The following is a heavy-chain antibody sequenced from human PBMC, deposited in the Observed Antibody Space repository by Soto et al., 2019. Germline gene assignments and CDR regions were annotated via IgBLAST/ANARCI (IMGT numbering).Heavy chain of an antibody. CDR1: RFDFTSYG. Sequence: GGSLRLSCAASRFDFTSYGMHWLRQAPGKGLEWVATISIDGTNTYYADSVKGRFTISRDTSKNILYLQMNNLRPADTALYYCVSWLTTHFDYWGQGTPVTVSS. V-gene: IGHV3-23*05. J-gene: IGHJ4*02. CDR3: VSWLTTHFDY. D-gene: IGHD1-26*01. CDR2: ISIDGTNT.